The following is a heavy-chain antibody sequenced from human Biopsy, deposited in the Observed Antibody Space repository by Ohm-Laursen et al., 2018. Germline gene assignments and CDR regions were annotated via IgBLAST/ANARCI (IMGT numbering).Heavy chain of an antibody. D-gene: IGHD2-21*01. V-gene: IGHV4-31*03. CDR3: ARVVVGHSTPLDD. CDR2: IHYDGET. Sequence: TLSLTCSVSGESITRGGFYWSWVRQLPGKGLEWIAYIHYDGETFYNPSLKSRVMISRDTSKNQFSLRLTSMTVADTAMYFCARVVVGHSTPLDDWGQGTLVTVSS. J-gene: IGHJ4*02. CDR1: GESITRGGFY.